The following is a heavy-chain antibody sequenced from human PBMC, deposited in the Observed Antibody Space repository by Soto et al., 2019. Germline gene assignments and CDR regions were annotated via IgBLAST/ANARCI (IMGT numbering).Heavy chain of an antibody. Sequence: GESLKISCKGSGYSFAGYWITWVRQKPGKGLEWMGRIDPSDSQTYYSPSFRGHVTISVAKSITTVFLQWSSLRASDTAMYYCARQIYDSDTGPNFQYYFDSWGQGTTVTVSS. D-gene: IGHD3-22*01. V-gene: IGHV5-10-1*01. CDR3: ARQIYDSDTGPNFQYYFDS. CDR2: IDPSDSQT. CDR1: GYSFAGYW. J-gene: IGHJ4*03.